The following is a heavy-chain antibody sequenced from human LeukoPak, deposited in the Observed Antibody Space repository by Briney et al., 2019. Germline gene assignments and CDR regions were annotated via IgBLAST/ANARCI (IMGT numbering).Heavy chain of an antibody. V-gene: IGHV3-30*18. J-gene: IGHJ5*02. CDR2: ISYDGSNK. Sequence: GGSLRLSCAASGFTFSSYGMHWVRQAPGKGLEWVAVISYDGSNKYYADSVKGRFTISRDNSKNTLYLQTNSLRAEDTAVYYCAKDHFVLMVYAIGPFDPWGQGTLVTVSS. CDR3: AKDHFVLMVYAIGPFDP. D-gene: IGHD2-8*01. CDR1: GFTFSSYG.